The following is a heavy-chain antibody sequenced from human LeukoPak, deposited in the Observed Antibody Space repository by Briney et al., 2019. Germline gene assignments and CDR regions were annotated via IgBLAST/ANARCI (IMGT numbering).Heavy chain of an antibody. Sequence: KASETLSLTCTVSGGSFGNYYWSWIRQPAGKGLEWIGHIYTSGSTGYNPSLKSRVTMSVDTSKKQFSLYLSSVTAADTAVYYCARGRFGDCCLDVWGKGTTVTVSS. CDR1: GGSFGNYY. CDR2: IYTSGST. D-gene: IGHD2-21*01. CDR3: ARGRFGDCCLDV. J-gene: IGHJ6*04. V-gene: IGHV4-4*07.